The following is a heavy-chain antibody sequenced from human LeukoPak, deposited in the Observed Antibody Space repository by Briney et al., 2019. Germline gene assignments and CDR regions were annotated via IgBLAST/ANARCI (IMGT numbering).Heavy chain of an antibody. D-gene: IGHD2-2*01. CDR1: GYTFTSYG. CDR2: ISAYNGNT. V-gene: IGHV1-18*01. CDR3: ARVSDIVVVPAVIPFDY. Sequence: ASVKVSCKASGYTFTSYGISLVRQAPGQGLEWMGWISAYNGNTNYAQKLQGRVTMTTDTSTSTAYMELRSLRSDDTAVYYCARVSDIVVVPAVIPFDYWGQGTLVTVSS. J-gene: IGHJ4*02.